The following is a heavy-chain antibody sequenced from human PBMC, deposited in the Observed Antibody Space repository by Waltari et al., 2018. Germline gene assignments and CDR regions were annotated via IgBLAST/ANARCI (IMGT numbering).Heavy chain of an antibody. CDR1: GFTFDNW. V-gene: IGHV3-7*01. D-gene: IGHD3-3*01. CDR3: ARELHWSARDY. J-gene: IGHJ4*02. Sequence: EVQLVESVGGLVRPGGSLRLSCEPFGFTFDNWLDWVRQAPGKGLEWVANIKPDGSEKNYADSVKGRFTISIDNVKNSLYLQMNSLSLEDTAVYYCARELHWSARDYWGQGTLVTVSS. CDR2: IKPDGSEK.